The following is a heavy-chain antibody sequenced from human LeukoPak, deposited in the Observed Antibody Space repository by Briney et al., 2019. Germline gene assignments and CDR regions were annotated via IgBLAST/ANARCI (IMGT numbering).Heavy chain of an antibody. Sequence: PGGSLRLPCAASGFTFSSYVMIWVRQAPGKGLEWVSAISGSGGSTYYADSVKGRFTISRDNSRNTMSLQMNSLRVEDTAIYYCAKAAVGITVPGLWGQGTLVTVSS. CDR1: GFTFSSYV. V-gene: IGHV3-23*01. CDR2: ISGSGGST. J-gene: IGHJ4*02. CDR3: AKAAVGITVPGL. D-gene: IGHD6-19*01.